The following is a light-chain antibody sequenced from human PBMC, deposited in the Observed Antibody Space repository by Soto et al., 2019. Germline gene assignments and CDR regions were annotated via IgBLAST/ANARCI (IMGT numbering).Light chain of an antibody. J-gene: IGLJ2*01. CDR2: DVT. CDR1: SSDVGGYNY. CDR3: SSYTSSNTVL. V-gene: IGLV2-14*03. Sequence: QLVLTQPASVSGSPGQSITISCTGTSSDVGGYNYVSWYQHHPGKAPKLMIYDVTDRPSGISFRFSGSKSGNTASLTISRLQAEDEADYYCSSYTSSNTVLFGGGTKVTVL.